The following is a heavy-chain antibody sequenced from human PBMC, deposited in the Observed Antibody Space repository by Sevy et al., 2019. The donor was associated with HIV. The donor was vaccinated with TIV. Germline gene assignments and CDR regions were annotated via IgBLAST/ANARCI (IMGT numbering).Heavy chain of an antibody. V-gene: IGHV3-30*18. D-gene: IGHD3-3*01. J-gene: IGHJ5*02. CDR1: GFTFSSYG. CDR3: AKDPKPSYYDFWSGYRFDP. Sequence: GGSLRLSCAASGFTFSSYGMHWVRQAPGKGLEWVAVISYDGSNKYYADSVKGRFTISRDNSKNTLYLQMNSLRAEDMAVYYCAKDPKPSYYDFWSGYRFDPWGQGTLVTVSS. CDR2: ISYDGSNK.